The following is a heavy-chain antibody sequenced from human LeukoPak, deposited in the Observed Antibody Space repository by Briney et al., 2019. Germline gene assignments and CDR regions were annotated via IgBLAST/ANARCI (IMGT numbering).Heavy chain of an antibody. CDR3: AKDNLWFGELWPAEFDY. CDR2: IRYDGSNK. J-gene: IGHJ4*02. V-gene: IGHV3-30*02. Sequence: PGGSLRLSCAASGFTFSSYGMHWVRQAPGKGLEWVAFIRYDGSNKYYADSVKGRFTISRDNSKNTLYLQMNSLRAEDTAVYYCAKDNLWFGELWPAEFDYWGQGTLVTVSS. D-gene: IGHD3-10*01. CDR1: GFTFSSYG.